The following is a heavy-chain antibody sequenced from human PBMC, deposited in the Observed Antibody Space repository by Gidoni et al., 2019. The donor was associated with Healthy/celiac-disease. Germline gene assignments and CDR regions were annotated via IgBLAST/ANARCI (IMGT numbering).Heavy chain of an antibody. V-gene: IGHV4-61*02. D-gene: IGHD1-1*01. J-gene: IGHJ6*03. CDR2: LYTSGST. CDR1: GGSIPSCSHY. Sequence: QVQLQASCPVLVKPSHTLSLPFTVSGGSIPSCSHYWSWLRQPAGKVMEWIGRLYTSGSTNYNPSLNRRVTISVDTSTNQFSRKLSSVPAADTAVYYCASAQPNLYYYYDMDVWGKGTTGTVSS. CDR3: ASAQPNLYYYYDMDV.